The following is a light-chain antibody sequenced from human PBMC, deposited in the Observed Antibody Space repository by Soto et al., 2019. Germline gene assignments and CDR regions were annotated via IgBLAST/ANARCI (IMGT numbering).Light chain of an antibody. J-gene: IGKJ4*01. CDR1: QSVLYSSDNKNY. V-gene: IGKV4-1*01. Sequence: DIVMTQSPDSLAVSLGERATINCKSSQSVLYSSDNKNYLAWYQQKPGQPPKLLIYWASTRDSGVPDRFSGSGSGADFTLTIISLQAEDVAVYYCQQYYTTLTFGGGTRVEIK. CDR3: QQYYTTLT. CDR2: WAS.